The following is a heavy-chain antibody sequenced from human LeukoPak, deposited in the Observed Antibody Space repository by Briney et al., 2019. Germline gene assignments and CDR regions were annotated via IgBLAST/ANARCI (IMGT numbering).Heavy chain of an antibody. CDR1: GYTFTSYS. V-gene: IGHV1-18*01. CDR3: ARDSQLLLASPFDY. J-gene: IGHJ4*02. D-gene: IGHD2-2*01. Sequence: GASVKVSCKASGYTFTSYSISWVRQAPGQGLEWMGWISAYNGNTNYAQKLQGRVTMTTDTSTSTAYMELRSLRSDDTAVYYCARDSQLLLASPFDYWGQGTLVTVSS. CDR2: ISAYNGNT.